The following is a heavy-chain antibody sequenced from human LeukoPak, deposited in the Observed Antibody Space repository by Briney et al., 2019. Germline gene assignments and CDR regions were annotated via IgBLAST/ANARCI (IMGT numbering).Heavy chain of an antibody. CDR1: GFTFSSYS. D-gene: IGHD2-8*01. CDR3: AIAAIVLMVYAELDY. CDR2: ISSSSSYI. V-gene: IGHV3-21*01. J-gene: IGHJ4*02. Sequence: GGSLRLSCAASGFTFSSYSMNWVRQAPGKGLEWVSSISSSSSYIYYADSVKGRFTISRDNAKNSLYLQMNSLRAEDTAVYYCAIAAIVLMVYAELDYWGEGTLVTGSS.